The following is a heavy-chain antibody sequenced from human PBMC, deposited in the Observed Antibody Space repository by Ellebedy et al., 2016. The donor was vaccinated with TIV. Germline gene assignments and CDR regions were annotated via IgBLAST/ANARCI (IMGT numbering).Heavy chain of an antibody. V-gene: IGHV3-30*18. CDR1: GFPFSRFG. J-gene: IGHJ6*02. D-gene: IGHD4-17*01. Sequence: GESLKISCAASGFPFSRFGMHWVRQAPGKGLEWVAVVSYDGTNEYYGEAVKGRFSISRDNSKKTVHLQMNSLRVEDTAVYYCAKKVFGDHPNFYSYGLDVWGHGTTVTVSS. CDR3: AKKVFGDHPNFYSYGLDV. CDR2: VSYDGTNE.